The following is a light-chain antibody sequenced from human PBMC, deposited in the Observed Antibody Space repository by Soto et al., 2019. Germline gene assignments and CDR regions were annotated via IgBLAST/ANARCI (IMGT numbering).Light chain of an antibody. V-gene: IGKV3D-15*01. CDR1: PSVSNN. J-gene: IGKJ1*01. CDR2: GAS. CDR3: QQYYTHRT. Sequence: EIVRTQSPATLSVSPGERATLSCRASPSVSNNYLAWYEQKPGQAPRLLIYGASNRATGIPDRFSGSGSGTESTLTIRSLQPDDFATYYCQQYYTHRTFGQGTKLDIK.